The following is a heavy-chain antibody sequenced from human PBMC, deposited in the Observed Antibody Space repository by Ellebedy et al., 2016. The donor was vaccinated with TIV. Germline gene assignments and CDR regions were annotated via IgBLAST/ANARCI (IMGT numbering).Heavy chain of an antibody. CDR2: IYYGVNT. CDR1: GGSISSSRVY. Sequence: MPSETLSLTCTVSGGSISSSRVYWGWIRQPPGTGLEWIGSIYYGVNTPYNPSLKSRVTISVDTSKNQFSLELRSVTAADTAVYYCARHPFDIWGQGTMLTVSS. V-gene: IGHV4-39*01. CDR3: ARHPFDI. J-gene: IGHJ3*02.